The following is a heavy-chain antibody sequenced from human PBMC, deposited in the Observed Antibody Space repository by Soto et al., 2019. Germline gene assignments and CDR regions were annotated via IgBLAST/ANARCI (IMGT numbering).Heavy chain of an antibody. CDR2: IYSGGST. CDR3: AAVDTAMVPHYYFDY. V-gene: IGHV3-53*01. D-gene: IGHD5-18*01. CDR1: GFTVSSNY. J-gene: IGHJ4*02. Sequence: GGSLRLSCAASGFTVSSNYMSWVRQAPGKGLEWVSVIYSGGSTYYADSVKGRFTISRDNSKNTLYLQMNSLRAEDTAVYYCAAVDTAMVPHYYFDYWGQGALVTVSS.